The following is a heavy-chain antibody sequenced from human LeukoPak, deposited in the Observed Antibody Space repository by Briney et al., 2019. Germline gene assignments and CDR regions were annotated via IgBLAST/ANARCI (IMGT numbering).Heavy chain of an antibody. J-gene: IGHJ4*02. Sequence: GGCLRLSCAASGFTFTIYWMGWVRQAPGKGLVWVSRINSDGSTTSYADSVRGRFTISRDNAKNKLFLQMNSLRAADTAVYYCVRVHPFYGWEYWGQGTLVTVSS. V-gene: IGHV3-74*01. D-gene: IGHD2/OR15-2a*01. CDR2: INSDGSTT. CDR1: GFTFTIYW. CDR3: VRVHPFYGWEY.